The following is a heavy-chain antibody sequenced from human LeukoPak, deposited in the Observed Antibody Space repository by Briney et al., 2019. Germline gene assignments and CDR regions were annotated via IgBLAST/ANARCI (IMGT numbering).Heavy chain of an antibody. D-gene: IGHD3-22*01. V-gene: IGHV3-23*01. Sequence: PGGSLRLSCAASGFTFNNYAMSWVRQAPGKGLEWVSTISSSGGSTYYTDSVKGRFSISRDNSRNTLYLQMNSLRAEDTAVYYCAKDSRGYQDFFDYWGQGTLVTVSS. CDR2: ISSSGGST. J-gene: IGHJ4*02. CDR3: AKDSRGYQDFFDY. CDR1: GFTFNNYA.